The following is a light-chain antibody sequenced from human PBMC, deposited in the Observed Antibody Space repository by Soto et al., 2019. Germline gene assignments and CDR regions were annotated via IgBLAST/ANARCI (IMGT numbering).Light chain of an antibody. CDR2: WAS. CDR1: QSVLYSSNNKNY. V-gene: IGKV4-1*01. Sequence: DIVMTQSPDSLAVSLGERATINCKSSQSVLYSSNNKNYLAWYQQKPGQPPKLLIYWASTRESGVPDRFSGSGFGTDFPLTISRLQAENVGVYYCQQDYSTPWTFGQGTKVEIK. CDR3: QQDYSTPWT. J-gene: IGKJ1*01.